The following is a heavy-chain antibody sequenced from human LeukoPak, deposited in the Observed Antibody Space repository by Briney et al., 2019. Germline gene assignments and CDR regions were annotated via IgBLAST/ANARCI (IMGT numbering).Heavy chain of an antibody. CDR1: GFTFSSYS. CDR2: ISSSSSYI. D-gene: IGHD2-2*02. Sequence: GGSLRLSCAASGFTFSSYSMNWVRQAPGKGLEWVSSISSSSSYIYYADSVKGRFTISRDNAKNSLYLQMNSLRAEDTAVYYCARGTVPYYCSSTSCYTDWFDPWGQGTLVTVSS. CDR3: ARGTVPYYCSSTSCYTDWFDP. V-gene: IGHV3-21*01. J-gene: IGHJ5*02.